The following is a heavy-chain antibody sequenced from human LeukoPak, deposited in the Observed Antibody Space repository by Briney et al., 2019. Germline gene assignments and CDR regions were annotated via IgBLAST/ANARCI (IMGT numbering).Heavy chain of an antibody. CDR3: ARRAGAYSHPYDY. D-gene: IGHD4/OR15-4a*01. J-gene: IGHJ4*02. Sequence: GGSLRLSCAASGFTFNSYGMSWVRQAPGKGLEWVSTISGSDGSTYYADFIQGRFTISRDNSENTLYLQMNSLRAEDTAVYYCARRAGAYSHPYDYWGQGTLVTVSS. CDR1: GFTFNSYG. V-gene: IGHV3-23*01. CDR2: ISGSDGST.